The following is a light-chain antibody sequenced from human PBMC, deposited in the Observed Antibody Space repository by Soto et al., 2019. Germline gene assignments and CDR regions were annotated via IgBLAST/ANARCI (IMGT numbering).Light chain of an antibody. Sequence: QSALTQPASVSGSPGQSITISCTGSSSDVGGYNYVSWYQHHPGKAPKLMIYEVTNRPSGVPIRFSGSKSGNTASLTISGLQAEDEADYYCGSYTGSNTYFFGTGTKVTVL. CDR3: GSYTGSNTYF. V-gene: IGLV2-14*01. J-gene: IGLJ1*01. CDR1: SSDVGGYNY. CDR2: EVT.